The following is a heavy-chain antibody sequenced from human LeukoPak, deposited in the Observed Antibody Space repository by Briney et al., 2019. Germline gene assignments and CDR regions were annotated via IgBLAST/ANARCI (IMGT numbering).Heavy chain of an antibody. CDR1: GGSFSGYF. D-gene: IGHD4-17*01. V-gene: IGHV4-34*01. J-gene: IGHJ4*02. Sequence: PSETLPLTCAVYGGSFSGYFWSWIRQPPGKGLEWIGEINHSGNTYYNASLKSRVTISVDTSKHLFSLKLSSVTAADTAVYYCARILTTVTTEGDYWGRGTLVTVSS. CDR3: ARILTTVTTEGDY. CDR2: INHSGNT.